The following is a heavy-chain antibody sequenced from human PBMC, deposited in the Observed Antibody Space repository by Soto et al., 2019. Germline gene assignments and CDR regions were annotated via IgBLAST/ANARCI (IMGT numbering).Heavy chain of an antibody. CDR1: GFTFSDYY. V-gene: IGHV3-11*01. D-gene: IGHD3-22*01. CDR2: MRSSGSTI. Sequence: GGSLRLSFAASGFTFSDYYMSWIRQAPGKGLEGVSDMRSSGSTIYYGDSVKGRFTISSDNAKNSLYLQMNSLRAEDTAVYYCARDLNYYDSSGYSNWFHXWGHVTLVTVSX. CDR3: ARDLNYYDSSGYSNWFHX. J-gene: IGHJ5*02.